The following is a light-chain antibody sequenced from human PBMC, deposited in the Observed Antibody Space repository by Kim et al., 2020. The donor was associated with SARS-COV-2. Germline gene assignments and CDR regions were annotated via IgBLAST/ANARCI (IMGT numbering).Light chain of an antibody. Sequence: SVSPEQTASITCSGDKLGDKYACWYQQKPGQSPVVVIYQDSKRPSGIPERFSGSNSGNTATLTISGTQALNEADYYCQAWDSSTVVFGRGTQLTVL. CDR1: KLGDKY. CDR2: QDS. V-gene: IGLV3-1*01. CDR3: QAWDSSTVV. J-gene: IGLJ2*01.